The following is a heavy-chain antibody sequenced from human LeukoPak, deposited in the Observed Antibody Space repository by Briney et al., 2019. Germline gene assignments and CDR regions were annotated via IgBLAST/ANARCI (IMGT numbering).Heavy chain of an antibody. Sequence: PSETLSLTCTVSGYSISSGYYWGWIRQPPGKGLEWIGNIYPTGSTYYNPSLKSRVTISVDTSKNQFSLKLSSVTAADTAVYYCAREGSELTTVTTYWDWGQGTLVTVSS. D-gene: IGHD4-17*01. CDR2: IYPTGST. V-gene: IGHV4-38-2*02. CDR1: GYSISSGYY. J-gene: IGHJ4*02. CDR3: AREGSELTTVTTYWD.